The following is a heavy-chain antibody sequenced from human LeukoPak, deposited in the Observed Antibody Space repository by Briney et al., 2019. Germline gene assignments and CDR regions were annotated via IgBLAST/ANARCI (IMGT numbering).Heavy chain of an antibody. V-gene: IGHV3-13*05. J-gene: IGHJ2*01. CDR3: ARATVDTRLVWYFDL. CDR2: IGTAGDP. CDR1: GFTFSSYD. D-gene: IGHD6-6*01. Sequence: GGSLRLSCAASGFTFSSYDMHWVRQATGKGLECVSAIGTAGDPYYPGSVKGRFTISRENAKHSLYLQMNSLTAGDTAVYYCARATVDTRLVWYFDLWGRGTLVTVSS.